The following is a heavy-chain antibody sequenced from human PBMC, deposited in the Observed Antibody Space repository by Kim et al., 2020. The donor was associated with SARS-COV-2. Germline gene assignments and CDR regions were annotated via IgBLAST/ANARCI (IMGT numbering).Heavy chain of an antibody. Sequence: SETLSLTCVVSGGSISSSSYSWGWFRQPPGKGLEWIGSLYYTGTTYYNPSLKSRVTISVDTSNNQFSMQLSSMTAADTALYFCARDTLGYCSISSCYGSSFDIWGQGTMVTVSS. V-gene: IGHV4-39*07. CDR3: ARDTLGYCSISSCYGSSFDI. CDR2: LYYTGTT. D-gene: IGHD2-2*01. CDR1: GGSISSSSYS. J-gene: IGHJ3*02.